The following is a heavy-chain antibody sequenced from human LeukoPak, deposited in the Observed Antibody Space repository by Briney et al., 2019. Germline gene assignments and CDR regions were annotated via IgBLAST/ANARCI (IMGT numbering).Heavy chain of an antibody. CDR1: GYTFTGYY. J-gene: IGHJ4*02. Sequence: ASVKVSCKASGYTFTGYYMHWVRQAPGQGLEWMGWINPNSGGTNYAQKFQGRVTMTRDTSISTAYMELSRLRSDDTAVYYCARPRTYYDFWSGYLTHPLNYWGQGTLVTVSS. CDR3: ARPRTYYDFWSGYLTHPLNY. D-gene: IGHD3-3*01. CDR2: INPNSGGT. V-gene: IGHV1-2*02.